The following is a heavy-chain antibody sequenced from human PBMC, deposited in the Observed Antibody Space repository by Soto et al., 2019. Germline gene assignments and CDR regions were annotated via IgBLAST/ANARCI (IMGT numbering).Heavy chain of an antibody. CDR2: VYDSGST. D-gene: IGHD5-12*01. CDR3: ANLARGNIVATY. CDR1: TGSISSYY. J-gene: IGHJ4*02. Sequence: SETLSLTCTVSTGSISSYYWTWIRQPPGKGQEGIGYVYDSGSTNYNPSLKSRATISVDTSKKQFSLMLTSVTAADTAVYYCANLARGNIVATYWGQGTLVTVSS. V-gene: IGHV4-59*01.